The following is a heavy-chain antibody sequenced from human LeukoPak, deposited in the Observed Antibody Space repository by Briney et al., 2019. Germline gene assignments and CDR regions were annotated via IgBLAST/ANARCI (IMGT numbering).Heavy chain of an antibody. D-gene: IGHD2-8*01. V-gene: IGHV4-34*01. Sequence: PSETLSLTCAVYGGSFSGYYWSWIRQPPGKGLEWIGETNHSGSTNYNPSLKSRVTISVDTSKNQFSLKLSSVTAADTAVYYCARGVYAIIDAFDIWGQGTMVTVSS. CDR3: ARGVYAIIDAFDI. J-gene: IGHJ3*02. CDR2: TNHSGST. CDR1: GGSFSGYY.